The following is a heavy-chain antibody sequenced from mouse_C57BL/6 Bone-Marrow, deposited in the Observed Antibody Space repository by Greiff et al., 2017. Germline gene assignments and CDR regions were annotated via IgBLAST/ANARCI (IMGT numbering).Heavy chain of an antibody. J-gene: IGHJ1*03. V-gene: IGHV5-12*01. Sequence: EVKLVESGGGLVQPGGSLKLSCAASGFTFSDYYMYWVRQTPEKRLEWVAYISNGGGSTYYPDTVKGRFTISRDNAKNNLYLQMSRLKSEDTAMYYCARGVGKSHWYFDVWGTGTTVTVSS. CDR3: ARGVGKSHWYFDV. CDR2: ISNGGGST. D-gene: IGHD4-1*01. CDR1: GFTFSDYY.